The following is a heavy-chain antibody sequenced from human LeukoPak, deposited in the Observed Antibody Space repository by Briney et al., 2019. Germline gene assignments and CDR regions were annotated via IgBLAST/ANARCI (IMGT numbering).Heavy chain of an antibody. D-gene: IGHD6-19*01. V-gene: IGHV3-64*01. J-gene: IGHJ4*02. CDR2: ISSNGDST. CDR1: GFTFSSYA. CDR3: ASYSSLDY. Sequence: GGSLRLSCAASGFTFSSYAMHWVRQAPGKGLEYVSAISSNGDSTYYANSVKGRFTISRDNSKNTLYLQMNSLRAEDTAVYYCASYSSLDYWGQGTLVTVSS.